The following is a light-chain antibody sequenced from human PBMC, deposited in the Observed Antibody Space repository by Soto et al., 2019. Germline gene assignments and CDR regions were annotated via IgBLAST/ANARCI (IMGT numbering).Light chain of an antibody. CDR2: EDN. CDR1: SGSIASNY. CDR3: QSYDSSTHVV. Sequence: NFMLTQPHSVSESPGKTVTISCTGSSGSIASNYVQWYQQRPGSAPTTVIYEDNQRPWGVPDRFSGSIDSSSNSASLTISGLKTEDEADYYCQSYDSSTHVVFGGGTKLTVL. J-gene: IGLJ2*01. V-gene: IGLV6-57*02.